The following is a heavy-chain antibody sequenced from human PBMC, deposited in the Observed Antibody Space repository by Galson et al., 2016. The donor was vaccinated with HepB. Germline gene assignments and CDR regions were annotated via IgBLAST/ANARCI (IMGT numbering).Heavy chain of an antibody. CDR2: VYSSGPT. D-gene: IGHD3-16*01. CDR1: GASVSSSNHF. Sequence: SETLSPTCTVSGASVSSSNHFWSWIRQPPGKGLEYIGHVYSSGPTHYSPSLASRLTMSVDLSNNQFSLSLSSVTAADTAIYYCARGTNYDSSPRNYWGQGILVTVSS. V-gene: IGHV4-61*01. CDR3: ARGTNYDSSPRNY. J-gene: IGHJ4*02.